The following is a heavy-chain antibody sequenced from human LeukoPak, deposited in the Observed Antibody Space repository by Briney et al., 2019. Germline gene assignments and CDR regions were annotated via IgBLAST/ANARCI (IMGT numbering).Heavy chain of an antibody. V-gene: IGHV3-23*01. Sequence: GGSLRLSCAASGFTFSSYGMSWVRQAPGKGLEWASAISGSGGSTYYADSVKGRFTISRDNSKNTLYLQMNSLRAEDTAVYYCAKAFIAAAGTRGAFDIWGQGTMVTVSS. D-gene: IGHD6-13*01. CDR3: AKAFIAAAGTRGAFDI. CDR1: GFTFSSYG. CDR2: ISGSGGST. J-gene: IGHJ3*02.